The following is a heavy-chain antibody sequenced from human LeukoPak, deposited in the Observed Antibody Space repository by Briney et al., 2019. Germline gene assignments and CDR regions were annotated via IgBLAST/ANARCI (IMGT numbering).Heavy chain of an antibody. Sequence: ASVKVSCKASGYTFTSYAMHWVRQAPGQRLEWMGWINAGNGNTKYSQKFQGRVTITRDTSASTAYMEVSSLRPEDTAVYYCARGVVGSSSWQFDYWGQGTLVTVSS. J-gene: IGHJ4*02. CDR3: ARGVVGSSSWQFDY. CDR2: INAGNGNT. D-gene: IGHD6-13*01. V-gene: IGHV1-3*01. CDR1: GYTFTSYA.